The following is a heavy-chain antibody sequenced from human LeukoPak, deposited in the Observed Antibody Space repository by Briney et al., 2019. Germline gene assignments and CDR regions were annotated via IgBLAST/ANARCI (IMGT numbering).Heavy chain of an antibody. CDR3: ARRSVYGRDV. CDR1: GFTFSSYW. V-gene: IGHV3-7*01. CDR2: IKQDGSDK. J-gene: IGHJ6*02. D-gene: IGHD2-15*01. Sequence: GGSLRLSCAASGFTFSSYWMSWVRQAPGKGLEWVANIKQDGSDKCYVGSGKGRFTISRDNAKNSLDLQMNSRRAEGTAVYYCARRSVYGRDVGGQGTTVTVSS.